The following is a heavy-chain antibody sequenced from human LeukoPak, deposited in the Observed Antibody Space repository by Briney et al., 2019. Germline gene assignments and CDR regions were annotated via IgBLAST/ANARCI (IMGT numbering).Heavy chain of an antibody. CDR3: ARSGLNRFDY. J-gene: IGHJ4*02. Sequence: GETLRLSCAASGFTFSSHGMNWVRQAPGKGLEWVSGISGSGGNTYYADSVKGRFSISRDNSKNTLYLQMNSLRAEDTAAYYCARSGLNRFDYWGQGTLVTVSS. D-gene: IGHD2-15*01. CDR1: GFTFSSHG. V-gene: IGHV3-23*01. CDR2: ISGSGGNT.